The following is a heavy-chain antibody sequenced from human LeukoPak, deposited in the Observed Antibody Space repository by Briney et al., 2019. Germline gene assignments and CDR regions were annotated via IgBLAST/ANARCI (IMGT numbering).Heavy chain of an antibody. CDR3: ARGDYYDTTGFYSYYYFMDV. V-gene: IGHV3-33*01. Sequence: GGSLRLSCEASGFIFSTYAMHWVRQAPGKGLEWVTFIWYDGSNKHYADSVKGRFIISRDNAKNSLFLQMNSLRAEDTAVYYCARGDYYDTTGFYSYYYFMDVWGKGTTVTISS. J-gene: IGHJ6*03. CDR1: GFIFSTYA. D-gene: IGHD3-22*01. CDR2: IWYDGSNK.